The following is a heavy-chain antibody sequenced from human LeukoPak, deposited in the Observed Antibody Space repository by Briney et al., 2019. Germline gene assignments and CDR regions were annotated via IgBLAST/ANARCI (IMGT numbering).Heavy chain of an antibody. CDR3: ARGGYGVHGGDFDY. CDR1: SGSISSYY. D-gene: IGHD4-17*01. V-gene: IGHV4-59*08. Sequence: PSETLSLTCTVSSGSISSYYWSWIRQPPGKGLEWIGYIYYSGSTNYNPSLKSRVTISVDTSKNQFSLRLSSVTAADTAVYYCARGGYGVHGGDFDYWGQGTLVTVSS. CDR2: IYYSGST. J-gene: IGHJ4*02.